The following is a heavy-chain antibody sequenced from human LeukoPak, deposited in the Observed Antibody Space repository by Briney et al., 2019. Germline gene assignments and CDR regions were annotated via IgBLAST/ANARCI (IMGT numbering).Heavy chain of an antibody. V-gene: IGHV1-46*01. Sequence: ASVKVSCKASGYTFTSYYMHWVRQAPGQGLEWMGIINPSGGSATYAQKFQGRVTMTRDTSTSTVYVDLSSLRSEDTAVYYCVRDSSSSSLADPWGQGTLVTVSS. J-gene: IGHJ5*02. CDR1: GYTFTSYY. CDR3: VRDSSSSSLADP. D-gene: IGHD2-2*01. CDR2: INPSGGSA.